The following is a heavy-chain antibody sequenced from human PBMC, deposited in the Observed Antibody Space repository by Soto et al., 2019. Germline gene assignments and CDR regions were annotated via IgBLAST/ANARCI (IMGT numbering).Heavy chain of an antibody. Sequence: AVKVSCKACGGTFSRYAISWVRQAPGQGLEWMGGIIPIFGTANYAQKFQGRVTITADKSTSTAYMELSSLRSEDTAVYYCATGGVEMATITSYYFDYWGQGTLVTVSS. CDR3: ATGGVEMATITSYYFDY. CDR1: GGTFSRYA. CDR2: IIPIFGTA. D-gene: IGHD5-12*01. V-gene: IGHV1-69*06. J-gene: IGHJ4*02.